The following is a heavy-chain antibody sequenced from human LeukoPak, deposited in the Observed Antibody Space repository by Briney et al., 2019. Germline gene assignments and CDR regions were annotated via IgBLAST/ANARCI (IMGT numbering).Heavy chain of an antibody. J-gene: IGHJ3*02. CDR2: IKSKTDGGTT. CDR1: GFTFSNAW. D-gene: IGHD3-3*01. Sequence: GGSLRLSCAASGFTFSNAWMSWVRQAPGKGLEWVGRIKSKTDGGTTDYAAPVKGRFTISRDDSKNTLYLQMNSLRAEDTAVYYCARDYDFDAFDIWGQGTMVTVSS. V-gene: IGHV3-15*01. CDR3: ARDYDFDAFDI.